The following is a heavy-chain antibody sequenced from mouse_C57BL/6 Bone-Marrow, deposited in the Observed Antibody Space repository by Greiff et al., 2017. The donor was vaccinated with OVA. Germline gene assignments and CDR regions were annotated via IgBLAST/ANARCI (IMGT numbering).Heavy chain of an antibody. D-gene: IGHD1-1*01. CDR3: ARSPGSSPCYFDY. J-gene: IGHJ2*01. Sequence: QVQLQQSGAELVKPGASVKLSCKASGYTFTSYWMHWVKQRPGRGLEWIGRIDPNSGGTKYNEKFKSKATLTVDKPSSTAYMQLSSLTSEDSAVYYGARSPGSSPCYFDYWGQGTTLTVSS. CDR2: IDPNSGGT. V-gene: IGHV1-72*01. CDR1: GYTFTSYW.